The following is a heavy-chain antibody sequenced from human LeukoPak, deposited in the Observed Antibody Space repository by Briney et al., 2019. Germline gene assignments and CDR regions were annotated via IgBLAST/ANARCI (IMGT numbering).Heavy chain of an antibody. J-gene: IGHJ4*02. V-gene: IGHV4-39*01. CDR3: ARFDYGDYYFDY. Sequence: SETLSLTCTVSGGSIISENNYWGWIRQSPGKGLEWIGNIYYTGSTYYNASLKSRVTMSVDTSKNQFSLKLTSVTAADTAVYYCARFDYGDYYFDYWDQGTLVTVSS. CDR2: IYYTGST. CDR1: GGSIISENNY. D-gene: IGHD4-17*01.